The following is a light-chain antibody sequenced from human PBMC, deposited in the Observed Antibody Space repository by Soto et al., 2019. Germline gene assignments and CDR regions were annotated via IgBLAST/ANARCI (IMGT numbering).Light chain of an antibody. CDR1: QSVLYSSNNKNY. CDR3: QQCYSTPYT. V-gene: IGKV4-1*01. Sequence: DIVMTQSPDSLAVSLGERATINCKSSQSVLYSSNNKNYLAWYQQKPGQPPKLLIYWASTRESGVPDRFSGNGSATDFTLTISSLQAEDVAVYYCQQCYSTPYTFGQGTKLEIK. J-gene: IGKJ2*01. CDR2: WAS.